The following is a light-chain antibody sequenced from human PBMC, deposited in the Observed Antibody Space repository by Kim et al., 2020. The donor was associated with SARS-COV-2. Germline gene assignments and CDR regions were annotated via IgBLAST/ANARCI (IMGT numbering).Light chain of an antibody. V-gene: IGLV3-1*01. CDR2: QDT. Sequence: GYPGQTASITCSGDKLGDKYACWYQQKPGQSPVLLIYQDTKRPSGIPERISGSNSGNTATLTISGTQAMDEADYYCQAWDRGTVIFGGGTQLTVL. CDR1: KLGDKY. CDR3: QAWDRGTVI. J-gene: IGLJ2*01.